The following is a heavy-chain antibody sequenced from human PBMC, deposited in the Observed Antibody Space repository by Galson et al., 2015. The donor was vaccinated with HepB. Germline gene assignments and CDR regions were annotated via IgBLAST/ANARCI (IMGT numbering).Heavy chain of an antibody. Sequence: SVKVSCKASGYSFTSYGISWVRQAPGQGLEWMGWISGYNGNTNYAHKLQGRVTMTTDTSTSTAYMELRSLRSDDTAVYYCARGPDHYDRTAFTIDYWGQGTLLTVSS. CDR1: GYSFTSYG. D-gene: IGHD3-22*01. V-gene: IGHV1-18*01. CDR3: ARGPDHYDRTAFTIDY. CDR2: ISGYNGNT. J-gene: IGHJ4*02.